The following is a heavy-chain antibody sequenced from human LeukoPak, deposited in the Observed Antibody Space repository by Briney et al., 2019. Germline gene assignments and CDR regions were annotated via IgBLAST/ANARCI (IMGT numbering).Heavy chain of an antibody. CDR2: MNPNSGNT. V-gene: IGHV1-8*03. D-gene: IGHD6-19*01. J-gene: IGHJ6*03. CDR1: GYTFTSYD. Sequence: GASVKVSCKASGYTFTSYDINWVRQATGQGLEWMGWMNPNSGNTGYAQKFQGRVTITRNTSISTAYMELSSLRSEDTAVYYCARRLEISSGWPPYYYYMDVWGKGTTVTVSS. CDR3: ARRLEISSGWPPYYYYMDV.